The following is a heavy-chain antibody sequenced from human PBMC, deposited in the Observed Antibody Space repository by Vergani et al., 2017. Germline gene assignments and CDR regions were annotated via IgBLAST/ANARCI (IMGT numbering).Heavy chain of an antibody. Sequence: QLQLQESGPGLVKPSETLSLTCTVSGGPISSSTYSWGWFRQPPGKGLEWIGSIYYSGCTYYNPSLKCRVTISVDTSKNQISLRLSSVTAADTAVYYCGCLATVNTYFDCWGQGTLVAVSS. V-gene: IGHV4-39*07. D-gene: IGHD4-11*01. CDR1: GGPISSSTYS. CDR2: IYYSGCT. J-gene: IGHJ4*02. CDR3: GCLATVNTYFDC.